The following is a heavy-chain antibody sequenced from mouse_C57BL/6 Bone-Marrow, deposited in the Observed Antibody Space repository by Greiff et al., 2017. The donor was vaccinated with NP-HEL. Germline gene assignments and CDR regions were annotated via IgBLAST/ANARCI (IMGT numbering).Heavy chain of an antibody. J-gene: IGHJ1*03. D-gene: IGHD1-1*01. CDR2: INPNNGGT. V-gene: IGHV1-22*01. Sequence: VQLQQSGPELVKPGASVKMSCTASGYTFTDYNMHWVKQSHGKSLEWIGYINPNNGGTSYNQKFKGKATLTVNKSSSTAYMELRSLTSEDSAVYYCARRGYGSSYWYFDVWGTGTTVTVSS. CDR1: GYTFTDYN. CDR3: ARRGYGSSYWYFDV.